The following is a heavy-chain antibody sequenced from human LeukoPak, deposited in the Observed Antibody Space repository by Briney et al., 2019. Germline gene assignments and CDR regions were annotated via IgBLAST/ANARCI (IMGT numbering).Heavy chain of an antibody. Sequence: SETLSLTCAVYGVSFSGYYWSWIRQPPGKGLEWSGEINHSGSTHYTPSLKSRVTISVDTSKNQFSLKLSSVPAADTAVYYCASSDVVVVAATSSYFDYWGQGTLVTVSS. D-gene: IGHD2-15*01. CDR3: ASSDVVVVAATSSYFDY. V-gene: IGHV4-34*01. CDR2: INHSGST. CDR1: GVSFSGYY. J-gene: IGHJ4*02.